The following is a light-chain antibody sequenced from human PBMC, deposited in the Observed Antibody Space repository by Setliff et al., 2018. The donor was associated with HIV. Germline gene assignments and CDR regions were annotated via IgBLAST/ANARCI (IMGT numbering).Light chain of an antibody. V-gene: IGLV2-11*01. J-gene: IGLJ2*01. CDR2: DVY. CDR1: SFDIGGSHY. CDR3: CTYVGNYKLL. Sequence: QSVLTQPRSVSGSPGQSVTISCAGSSFDIGGSHYVSWYQHHRGEAPRLLIYDVYKRPSGVPDRFSGSKSVNTASLTISGLLPEDEADYFCCTYVGNYKLLFGGGTKVTVL.